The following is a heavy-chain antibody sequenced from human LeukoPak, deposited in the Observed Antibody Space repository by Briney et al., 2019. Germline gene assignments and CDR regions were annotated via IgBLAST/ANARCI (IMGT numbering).Heavy chain of an antibody. CDR2: IYYSGST. J-gene: IGHJ4*02. V-gene: IGHV4-39*07. D-gene: IGHD1-1*01. CDR1: GGSISSSSYY. Sequence: SETLSLTCTVSGGSISSSSYYWGWIRQPPGKGLEWIGSIYYSGSTYYNPSLKSRVTISVDTSKNQFSLKLSSVTAADTAVYYCARGVDRRRNWRVFDYWGQGTLVTVSS. CDR3: ARGVDRRRNWRVFDY.